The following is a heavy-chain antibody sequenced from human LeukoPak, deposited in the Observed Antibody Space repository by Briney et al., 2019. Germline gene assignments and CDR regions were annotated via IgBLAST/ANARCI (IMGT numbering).Heavy chain of an antibody. CDR3: ARDIESGVDAFDV. CDR1: GYSISSGYF. D-gene: IGHD1-26*01. J-gene: IGHJ3*01. CDR2: IYHSGST. V-gene: IGHV4-38-2*02. Sequence: SETLSLTCTVSGYSISSGYFWGWIRQPPGKGLDWIGSIYHSGSTYYNPSLKSRVTISVDTSKNQFSLKLSSVTAADTAVYYCARDIESGVDAFDVWGQGTMVTVSS.